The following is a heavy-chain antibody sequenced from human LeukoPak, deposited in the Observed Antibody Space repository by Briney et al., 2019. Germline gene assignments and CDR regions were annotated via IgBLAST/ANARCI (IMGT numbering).Heavy chain of an antibody. D-gene: IGHD2-21*02. CDR3: AKYSQTAIYYYYGMDV. Sequence: GESLKISCKSSGYIFTNYWIAWVRQMPGKDLEWMGIIFPGDSDTRYSPSFQGQVTISADKSISTAYLQWSSLKASDTAIYYCAKYSQTAIYYYYGMDVWGQGTTVIVSS. CDR2: IFPGDSDT. CDR1: GYIFTNYW. V-gene: IGHV5-51*01. J-gene: IGHJ6*02.